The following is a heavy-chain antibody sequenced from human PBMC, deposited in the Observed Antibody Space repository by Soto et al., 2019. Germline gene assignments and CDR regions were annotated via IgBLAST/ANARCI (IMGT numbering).Heavy chain of an antibody. V-gene: IGHV3-30-3*01. D-gene: IGHD2-15*01. J-gene: IGHJ4*02. CDR2: ISYDGSNK. CDR3: ARLLVVVLAASRDFDY. Sequence: GGSLRLSCAASGFTFSSYAMHWVRQAPGKGLEWVAVISYDGSNKYYADSVKGRFTISRDNSKNTLYLQMNSLRAEDTAVYYCARLLVVVLAASRDFDYWGQGNLVTVSS. CDR1: GFTFSSYA.